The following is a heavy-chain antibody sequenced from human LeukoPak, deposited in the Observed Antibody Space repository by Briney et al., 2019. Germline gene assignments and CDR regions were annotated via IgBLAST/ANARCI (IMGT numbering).Heavy chain of an antibody. J-gene: IGHJ4*02. CDR3: AKVLRSGVACSSHNFDS. CDR1: GFIFSNYG. V-gene: IGHV3-30*18. CDR2: ISSDGKNR. Sequence: GGSLRLSCAASGFIFSNYGMHWVRQAPGRGLEWVAVISSDGKNRNYADSVKDRFTISRDNSENTLFLRMNNLRVEDSAVYYCAKVLRSGVACSSHNFDSWGQGALVTVSS. D-gene: IGHD2-15*01.